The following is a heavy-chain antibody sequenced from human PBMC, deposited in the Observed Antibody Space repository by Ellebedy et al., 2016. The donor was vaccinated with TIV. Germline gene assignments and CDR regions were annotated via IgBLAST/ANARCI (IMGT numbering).Heavy chain of an antibody. D-gene: IGHD1-26*01. Sequence: GESLEISCAASGFTFSSYWMSWVRQAPGNGLEWVANIKQDGSEKYYVDSVKGRFTISRDNAKNSLYLQMNSLRAEDTTVYYCARDEGASQGGTDYWGQGTLVTVSS. CDR1: GFTFSSYW. CDR2: IKQDGSEK. V-gene: IGHV3-7*03. J-gene: IGHJ4*02. CDR3: ARDEGASQGGTDY.